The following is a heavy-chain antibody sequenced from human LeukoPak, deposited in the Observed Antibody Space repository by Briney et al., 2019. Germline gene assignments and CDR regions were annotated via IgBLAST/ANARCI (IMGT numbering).Heavy chain of an antibody. CDR1: GYTFTGYY. CDR3: ATSYRSPFTFDY. V-gene: IGHV1-2*02. CDR2: INPNSGGT. J-gene: IGHJ4*02. Sequence: GASVKVSCKASGYTFTGYYIHWVRQAPGQGLEWMGWINPNSGGTYYAQKFQGRVTMTRDTSISTAYMELSRLRSDDTAVYYCATSYRSPFTFDYWGQGTLVTVSS. D-gene: IGHD2/OR15-2a*01.